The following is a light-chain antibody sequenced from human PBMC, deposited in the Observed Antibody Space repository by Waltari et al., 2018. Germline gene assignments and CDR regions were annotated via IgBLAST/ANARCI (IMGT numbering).Light chain of an antibody. V-gene: IGLV3-19*01. J-gene: IGLJ3*02. CDR3: NCRDTSDYHLWL. CDR1: SLTNYY. Sequence: SSELTQDPVVSVALGQTVSLTCQGDSLTNYYAAWYQRKPGQAPVLVIYGENNRPSGTPDRFSGSRSGNTSSLTITGAQAEDEADYYCNCRDTSDYHLWLFGGGTKLTVL. CDR2: GEN.